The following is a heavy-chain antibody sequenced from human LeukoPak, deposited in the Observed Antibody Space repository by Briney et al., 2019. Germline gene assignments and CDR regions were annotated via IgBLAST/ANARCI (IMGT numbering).Heavy chain of an antibody. CDR3: ARNRYYYDSSGYQYYFDY. J-gene: IGHJ4*02. Sequence: PGGSLRLSCAASGFTVSSNYMSWVRQAPGKGLEWVSVIYSGGSTYYADSVKGRFTISRDNSKNTLYLQMNSLRAEDTAVYYCARNRYYYDSSGYQYYFDYWGQGTLVTVSS. CDR2: IYSGGST. D-gene: IGHD3-22*01. CDR1: GFTVSSNY. V-gene: IGHV3-53*01.